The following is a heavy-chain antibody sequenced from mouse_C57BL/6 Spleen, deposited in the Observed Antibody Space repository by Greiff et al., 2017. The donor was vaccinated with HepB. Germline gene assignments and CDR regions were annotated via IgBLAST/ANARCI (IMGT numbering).Heavy chain of an antibody. J-gene: IGHJ2*01. CDR1: GFTFSDYG. Sequence: EVMLVESGGGLVKPGGSLKLSCAASGFTFSDYGMHWVRQDPEKGLEWVAYISSGNSNIYYADTLKGRYTISRDNTKNTLFLQMTSVMSEDTAMYYCARGVAFDYWGQGTTLTVSS. CDR3: ARGVAFDY. V-gene: IGHV5-17*01. CDR2: ISSGNSNI. D-gene: IGHD1-1*02.